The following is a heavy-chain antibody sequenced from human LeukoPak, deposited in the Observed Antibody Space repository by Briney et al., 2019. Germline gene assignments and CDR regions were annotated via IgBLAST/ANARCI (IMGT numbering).Heavy chain of an antibody. CDR1: GGTFSSYA. D-gene: IGHD3-3*01. CDR2: MNPNSGNT. J-gene: IGHJ4*02. CDR3: ARGHGYYDFWSGYSPLPFDY. Sequence: ASVKVSCKASGGTFSSYAISWVRQAPGQGLEWMGWMNPNSGNTGYAQKFQGRVTITRNTSISTAYMELSSLRSEDTAVYYCARGHGYYDFWSGYSPLPFDYWGQGTLVTVSS. V-gene: IGHV1-8*03.